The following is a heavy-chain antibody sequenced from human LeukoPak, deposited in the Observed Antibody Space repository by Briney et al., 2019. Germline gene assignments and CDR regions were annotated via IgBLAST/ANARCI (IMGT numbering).Heavy chain of an antibody. Sequence: GGSLRLSCAASGFTFSDNYMSWIRQASGKGLEGGSYIISSGSTIYYADSVKGRFTISRDNAKNPLYLQMNSLRAEDTAVYYCAREGPRYSSGSLDYWGQGTLVTVSS. J-gene: IGHJ4*02. V-gene: IGHV3-11*01. CDR1: GFTFSDNY. CDR2: IISSGSTI. D-gene: IGHD6-19*01. CDR3: AREGPRYSSGSLDY.